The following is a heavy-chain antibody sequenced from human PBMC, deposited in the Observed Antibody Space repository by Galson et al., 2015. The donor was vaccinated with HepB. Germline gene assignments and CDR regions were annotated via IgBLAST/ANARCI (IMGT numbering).Heavy chain of an antibody. CDR3: ARGGRMGGYYYYGSGSYYPFQH. CDR2: INHSGST. V-gene: IGHV4-34*01. J-gene: IGHJ1*01. D-gene: IGHD3-10*01. CDR1: GGSFSGYY. Sequence: ETLSLTCAVYGGSFSGYYWSWIRQPLGKGLEWIGEINHSGSTNYNPSLKSRVTISVDTSKNQFSLKLSSVTAADTAVYYCARGGRMGGYYYYGSGSYYPFQHWGQGTLVTVSS.